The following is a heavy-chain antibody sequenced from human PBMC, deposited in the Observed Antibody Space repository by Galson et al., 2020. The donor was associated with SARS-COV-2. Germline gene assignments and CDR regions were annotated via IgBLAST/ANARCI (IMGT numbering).Heavy chain of an antibody. CDR1: GFTFSSYA. CDR2: ISTNGGTT. V-gene: IGHV3-23*01. J-gene: IGHJ2*01. D-gene: IGHD2-15*01. CDR3: AKTGGCSGGTCSLGWYFDL. Sequence: GESLKISCAASGFTFSSYAMSWVRQAPGKGLEWVSLISTNGGTTYYADSVRGRFTIPRDNSKNTLFLQMNSLRAEDTAVYYCAKTGGCSGGTCSLGWYFDLWGRGTLVTVSS.